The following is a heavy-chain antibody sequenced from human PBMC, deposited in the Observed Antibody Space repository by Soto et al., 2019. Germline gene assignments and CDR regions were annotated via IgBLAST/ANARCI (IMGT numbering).Heavy chain of an antibody. V-gene: IGHV3-33*01. J-gene: IGHJ6*03. D-gene: IGHD2-8*01. CDR1: GFTFSSYG. Sequence: RLSCAASGFTFSSYGMHWVRQAPGKGLEWVAVIWYDGSNKYYADSVKGRFTISRDNSKNTLYLQMNSLRAEDTAVYYCARGRTKYYYYYYMDVRGKGTTVTVSS. CDR3: ARGRTKYYYYYYMDV. CDR2: IWYDGSNK.